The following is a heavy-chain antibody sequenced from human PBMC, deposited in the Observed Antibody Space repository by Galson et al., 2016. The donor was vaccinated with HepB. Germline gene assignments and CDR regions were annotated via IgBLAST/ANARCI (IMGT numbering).Heavy chain of an antibody. V-gene: IGHV6-1*01. D-gene: IGHD5-12*01. CDR3: VRESGYNYFDF. CDR1: GDSVSSNNVA. CDR2: TYYKFKWYN. J-gene: IGHJ4*02. Sequence: CAISGDSVSSNNVAWNWIRQSPSRGLEWLGRTYYKFKWYNDYAVSVKSRITIKPDTPKNQFSLQLNSVTPDGTAVYFCVRESGYNYFDFWGQGALVTVSS.